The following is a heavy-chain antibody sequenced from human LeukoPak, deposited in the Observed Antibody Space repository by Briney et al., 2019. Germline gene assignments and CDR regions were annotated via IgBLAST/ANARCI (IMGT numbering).Heavy chain of an antibody. CDR3: AKQGRSWYYSYMDV. CDR1: GFTFSSYA. V-gene: IGHV3-23*01. CDR2: ISASCGTI. D-gene: IGHD6-13*01. Sequence: GGSLRLSCAASGFTFSSYAMSWVRQAPGKGLEWGSGISASCGTIYYAHSVKGRFTISRDNAKNSLFLQMNSLRAEDTAVYYCAKQGRSWYYSYMDVWGKGTTVTVSS. J-gene: IGHJ6*03.